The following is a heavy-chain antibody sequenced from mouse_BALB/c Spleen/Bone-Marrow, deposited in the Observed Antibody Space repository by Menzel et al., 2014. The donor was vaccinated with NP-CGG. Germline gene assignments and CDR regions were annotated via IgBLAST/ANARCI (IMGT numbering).Heavy chain of an antibody. J-gene: IGHJ2*01. V-gene: IGHV14-3*02. CDR2: IDPANGNT. D-gene: IGHD1-1*01. CDR1: GFNIKDTY. Sequence: VQLPQSGAELVKPGASVKLFCTASGFNIKDTYMHWVKQRPEQGLEWIGRIDPANGNTKYDPKFQGKATITADTSSNTAYLQLSSLTSEDTAVYYCASYYYGHYFDYWGQGTTLTVSS. CDR3: ASYYYGHYFDY.